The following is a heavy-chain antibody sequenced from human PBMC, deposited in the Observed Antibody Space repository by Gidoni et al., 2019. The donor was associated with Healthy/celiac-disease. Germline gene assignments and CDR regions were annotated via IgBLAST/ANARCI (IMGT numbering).Heavy chain of an antibody. D-gene: IGHD3-9*01. CDR1: GGSISSSSYY. CDR3: ANTPDYDILALDP. J-gene: IGHJ5*02. Sequence: QLQLQESGPGLVKPSETLSLTCTVSGGSISSSSYYWGWIRQPPGKGLEWIGSIYYSGSTYYNPSLKSRVTISVDTSKNQFSLKLSSVTAADTAVYYCANTPDYDILALDPWGQGTLVTVSA. CDR2: IYYSGST. V-gene: IGHV4-39*01.